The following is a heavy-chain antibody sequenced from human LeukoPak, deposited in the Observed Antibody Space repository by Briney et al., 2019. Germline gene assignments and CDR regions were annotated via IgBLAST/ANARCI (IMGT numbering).Heavy chain of an antibody. CDR2: IYYSGST. CDR3: ASLQETRAFDI. V-gene: IGHV4-39*01. Sequence: TSETLSLTCTVSGGSISSSSYYWGWIRQPPGKGLEWIGSIYYSGSTYYNPSLKSRVTISVDTSKNQFSLKLSSVTAADTAVYYCASLQETRAFDIWGQGTMVTVSS. CDR1: GGSISSSSYY. J-gene: IGHJ3*02.